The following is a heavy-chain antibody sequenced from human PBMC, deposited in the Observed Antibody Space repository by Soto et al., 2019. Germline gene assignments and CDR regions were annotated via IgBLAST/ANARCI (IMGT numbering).Heavy chain of an antibody. J-gene: IGHJ6*02. CDR3: AISPAYGMDV. V-gene: IGHV3-48*03. Sequence: GGSLRLSCAASGFTFSRYEMNWVRQAPVKGLEWASYISSSGSTIYYADSVKGRFTISRDNAKNSLYLQMNSLRAEDTAVYYCAISPAYGMDVWGQGTTVTVSS. CDR1: GFTFSRYE. CDR2: ISSSGSTI.